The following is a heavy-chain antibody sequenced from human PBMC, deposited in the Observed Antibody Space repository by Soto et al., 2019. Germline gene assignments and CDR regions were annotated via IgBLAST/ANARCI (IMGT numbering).Heavy chain of an antibody. CDR1: GGSISSGGYY. D-gene: IGHD3-10*01. CDR3: ARDRMVRGVIMGNWFDP. Sequence: QVQLQESGPGLVKPSQTLSLTCTVSGGSISSGGYYWSWIRQHPGKGLEWIGYIYYSGSTYYNPSLKSRVTISVDTSKNQFSLKLSSVTAADTAVYYCARDRMVRGVIMGNWFDPWGQGTLVTVSS. J-gene: IGHJ5*02. CDR2: IYYSGST. V-gene: IGHV4-31*03.